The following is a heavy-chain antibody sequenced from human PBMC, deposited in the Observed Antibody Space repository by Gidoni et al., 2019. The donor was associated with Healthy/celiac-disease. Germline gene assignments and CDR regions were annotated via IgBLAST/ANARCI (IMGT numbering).Heavy chain of an antibody. CDR1: GGSISSGGYS. J-gene: IGHJ6*02. V-gene: IGHV4-30-2*01. D-gene: IGHD4-17*01. CDR3: ARSGDYGYYYYYGMDV. CDR2: IYHSGST. Sequence: QLQLQESGSGLVKPSQTLSLTCAVSGGSISSGGYSWSWIRQPPGKGLEWIGYIYHSGSTYYNPSLKSRVTISVDRSKNQFSLKLSSVTAADTAVYYCARSGDYGYYYYYGMDVWGQGTTVTVSS.